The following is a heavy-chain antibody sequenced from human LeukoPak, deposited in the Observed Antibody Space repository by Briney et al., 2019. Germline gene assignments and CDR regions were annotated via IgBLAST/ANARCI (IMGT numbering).Heavy chain of an antibody. J-gene: IGHJ6*02. V-gene: IGHV4-61*02. CDR1: GGSISSGSYY. CDR2: IYTSGST. CDR3: AALRPYYYYGMDV. Sequence: SETLSLTCTVSGGSISSGSYYWSWIRQPAGKGLEWIGRIYTSGSTNYNPSLKSRVTISVDTSKNQFSLKLSSVTAADTAVYYCAALRPYYYYGMDVWGQGTTVTVSS.